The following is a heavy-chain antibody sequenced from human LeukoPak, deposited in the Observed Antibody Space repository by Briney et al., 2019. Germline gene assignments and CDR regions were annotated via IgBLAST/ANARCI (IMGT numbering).Heavy chain of an antibody. CDR3: ARVGARYCSGGSCSTLDY. D-gene: IGHD2-15*01. CDR1: GRSISSYY. CDR2: IHYSGSP. J-gene: IGHJ4*02. V-gene: IGHV4-59*01. Sequence: SETLSLTCTVSGRSISSYYWSWIRQPPGKGLEWIGYIHYSGSPNSNPSLKSRITMSVDTSKSQFSLKLSSVTAADTAVYYCARVGARYCSGGSCSTLDYWGQGTLVTVSS.